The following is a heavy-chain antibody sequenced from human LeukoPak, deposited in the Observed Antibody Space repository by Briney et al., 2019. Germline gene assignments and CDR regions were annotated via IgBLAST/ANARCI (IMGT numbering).Heavy chain of an antibody. CDR3: ARGRGGNSGDN. D-gene: IGHD4-23*01. CDR2: IYYSGST. CDR1: GDSINNYY. Sequence: SETLSLTCTVSGDSINNYYWSWIRQPPGKGLEWIGYIYYSGSTNYNPSLKSRVSISLDTSKNQFSLKLTSVTAADTAVYYCARGRGGNSGDNWGQGALVTVSS. J-gene: IGHJ4*02. V-gene: IGHV4-59*12.